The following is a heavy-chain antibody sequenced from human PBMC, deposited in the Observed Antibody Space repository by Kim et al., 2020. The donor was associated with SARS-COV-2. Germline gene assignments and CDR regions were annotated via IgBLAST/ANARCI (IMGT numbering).Heavy chain of an antibody. V-gene: IGHV4-38-2*02. D-gene: IGHD1-1*01. CDR1: GYSISSGYY. CDR2: IYHSGST. Sequence: SETLSLTCTVSGYSISSGYYWGWIRQPPGKGLEWIGSIYHSGSTYYNPSLKSRVTISVDTSKNQLSLKLSSVTAADTAVYYCARDSWNSYYYGMDVWGQGTTVTVSS. CDR3: ARDSWNSYYYGMDV. J-gene: IGHJ6*02.